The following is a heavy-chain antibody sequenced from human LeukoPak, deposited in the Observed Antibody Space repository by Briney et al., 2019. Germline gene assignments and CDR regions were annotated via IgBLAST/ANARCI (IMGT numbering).Heavy chain of an antibody. CDR1: GFTFSSYS. V-gene: IGHV3-21*01. Sequence: GGSLRLSCAASGFTFSSYSMNWVRQAPGKGLEWVSSISSSSSYIYYADSVKGRFTISRDNAKNSLYLQMNSLRAEDTAVYYCARDLSEKYSIDYWGQGTLVTVPS. J-gene: IGHJ4*02. D-gene: IGHD2/OR15-2a*01. CDR3: ARDLSEKYSIDY. CDR2: ISSSSSYI.